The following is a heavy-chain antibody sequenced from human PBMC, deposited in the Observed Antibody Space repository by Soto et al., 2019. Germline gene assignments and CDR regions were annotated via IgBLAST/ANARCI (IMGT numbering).Heavy chain of an antibody. CDR2: IYYSGST. Sequence: SETLSLTCTVSGGSISSYYWSWIRQPPGKGLEWIGYIYYSGSTNYNPSLKSRVTISVDTSKNQFSLKLSSVTAADTAVYYCATLYDENNWFDPWGQGTLVTVSS. CDR1: GGSISSYY. V-gene: IGHV4-59*01. CDR3: ATLYDENNWFDP. D-gene: IGHD3-16*01. J-gene: IGHJ5*02.